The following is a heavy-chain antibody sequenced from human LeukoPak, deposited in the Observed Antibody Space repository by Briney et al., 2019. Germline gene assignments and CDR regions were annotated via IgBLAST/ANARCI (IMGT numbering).Heavy chain of an antibody. J-gene: IGHJ5*02. D-gene: IGHD2-15*01. CDR2: IFPADSDT. V-gene: IGHV5-51*01. CDR3: ARLSGGSP. CDR1: GYSFTSSW. Sequence: GESQQISCQASGYSFTSSWIGWVRQMPGKGLEWMGTIFPADSDTRYSPSFQGQVTISVDKSNNTAYLQWSSLKASDTAIYYCARLSGGSPWGQGTLVTVSS.